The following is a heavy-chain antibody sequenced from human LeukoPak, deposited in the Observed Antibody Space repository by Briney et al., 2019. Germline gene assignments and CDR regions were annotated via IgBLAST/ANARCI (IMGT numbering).Heavy chain of an antibody. D-gene: IGHD6-13*01. Sequence: GGSLRLSCAASGFTFSSYWMSWVRQAPGKGLEWVANIKQDGSEKYYVDSVKGRFTISRDNAKNSLYLQMNSLRAEDTAVYYCARGISYSSRPLPLGKYYYYYMDVWGKGTTVTVSS. J-gene: IGHJ6*03. V-gene: IGHV3-7*01. CDR1: GFTFSSYW. CDR2: IKQDGSEK. CDR3: ARGISYSSRPLPLGKYYYYYMDV.